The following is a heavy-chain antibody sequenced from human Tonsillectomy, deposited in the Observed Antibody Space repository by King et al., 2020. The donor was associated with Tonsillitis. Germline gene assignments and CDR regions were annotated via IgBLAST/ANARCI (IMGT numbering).Heavy chain of an antibody. D-gene: IGHD6-19*01. CDR3: AKVIFIRDSSGWYDFAY. Sequence: VQLVESGGVVVQPGGSLRLSCAASGFTFDDYTMHWVRQAPGKGLEWVSLISWDGGRTSFADSVKGRFTISRDNSKNSLYLQMNSLRTEDTALYYCAKVIFIRDSSGWYDFAYWGQGTLVTVSS. J-gene: IGHJ4*02. CDR2: ISWDGGRT. CDR1: GFTFDDYT. V-gene: IGHV3-43*01.